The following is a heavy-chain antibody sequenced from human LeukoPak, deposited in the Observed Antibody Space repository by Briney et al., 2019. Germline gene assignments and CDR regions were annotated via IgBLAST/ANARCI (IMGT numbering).Heavy chain of an antibody. CDR2: IISSGSAI. J-gene: IGHJ4*01. Sequence: GGSLRLSCAPSGFTFSEYYMSWIRQAPGRRLEWVSYIISSGSAIYYADSVKGRFNTSRGNTQNSLYLQMNSLGDEDTAVSYCARAECVDLEGSFDNWGQGTLVTVSS. V-gene: IGHV3-11*04. D-gene: IGHD3/OR15-3a*01. CDR3: ARAECVDLEGSFDN. CDR1: GFTFSEYY.